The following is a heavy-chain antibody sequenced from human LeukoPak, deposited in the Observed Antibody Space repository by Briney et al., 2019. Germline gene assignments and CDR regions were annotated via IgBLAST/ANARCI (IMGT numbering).Heavy chain of an antibody. J-gene: IGHJ4*02. Sequence: GESLKISCKGSGYSFTSYGISWVRQAPGQGLEWMGWISAYNGNTNYAQKLQGRVTMTTDTSTSTAYMELRSLRSDDTAVYYCARGPPPLSYWGQGTLVTVSS. V-gene: IGHV1-18*01. CDR3: ARGPPPLSY. CDR2: ISAYNGNT. CDR1: GYSFTSYG.